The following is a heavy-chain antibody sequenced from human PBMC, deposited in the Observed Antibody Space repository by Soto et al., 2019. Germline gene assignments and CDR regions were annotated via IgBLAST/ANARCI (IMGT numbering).Heavy chain of an antibody. CDR3: ASGLAGGRGY. V-gene: IGHV3-30-3*01. Sequence: QAPGKGLEWVAVISYDGSNKYYADSVKGRFTISRDNSKNTLYLQMNSLRAEDTAVYYCASGLAGGRGYWGQGTLVTVSS. D-gene: IGHD6-19*01. J-gene: IGHJ4*02. CDR2: ISYDGSNK.